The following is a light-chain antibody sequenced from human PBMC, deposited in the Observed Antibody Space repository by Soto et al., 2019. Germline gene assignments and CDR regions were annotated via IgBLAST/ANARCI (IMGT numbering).Light chain of an antibody. CDR1: QSVSTRS. CDR3: QQSFSTPYT. CDR2: GAS. V-gene: IGKV3-20*01. J-gene: IGKJ2*01. Sequence: EIVLTQSPGTLSLSPGERATLSCRASQSVSTRSLAWYQQKPGQAPRLLISGASSRAADIPDRFSGSGSGTDFTLTISSLRPEDFATYSCQQSFSTPYTFGPGTNLEI.